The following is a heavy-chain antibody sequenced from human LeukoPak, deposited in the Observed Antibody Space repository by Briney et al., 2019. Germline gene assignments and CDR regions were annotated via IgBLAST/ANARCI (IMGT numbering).Heavy chain of an antibody. Sequence: ASVKVSCKVSGYTLTELSMHCVRHAPGKGREWRGGFDPEDGETIYAQKFQGRVTMTEDTSTDTAYMELSSLRSEDTSVYYCARDYRGYSYGYWYFDLWGRGTLVTVSS. D-gene: IGHD5-18*01. CDR2: FDPEDGET. CDR1: GYTLTELS. CDR3: ARDYRGYSYGYWYFDL. J-gene: IGHJ2*01. V-gene: IGHV1-24*01.